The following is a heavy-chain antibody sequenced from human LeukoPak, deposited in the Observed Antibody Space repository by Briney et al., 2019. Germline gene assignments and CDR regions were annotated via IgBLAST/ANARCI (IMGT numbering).Heavy chain of an antibody. Sequence: PGGSLRLSCAASGFTFSSYGMHWVRQAPGKGLEWVAVISYDGSNKYYADSVKGRFTISRDNSKNTLYLQMNSLRAEDTAVYYCAKPNFWGGYYKTYFDYWGQGTLVTVSS. CDR3: AKPNFWGGYYKTYFDY. D-gene: IGHD3-3*01. CDR2: ISYDGSNK. J-gene: IGHJ4*02. V-gene: IGHV3-30*18. CDR1: GFTFSSYG.